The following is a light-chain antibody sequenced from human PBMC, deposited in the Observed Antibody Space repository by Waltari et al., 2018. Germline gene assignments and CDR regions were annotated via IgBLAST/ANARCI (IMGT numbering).Light chain of an antibody. CDR2: HAS. CDR1: QNVGGY. Sequence: EIVLTQSPATLSLSPGDRATLCCRASQNVGGYLAWFQQKPGQAPRLLIYHASNRATGLPARFSGSGSGTDFTLTISSLEPEDFAIYYCQQRSSWPLTFGGGTKVEI. CDR3: QQRSSWPLT. J-gene: IGKJ4*01. V-gene: IGKV3-11*01.